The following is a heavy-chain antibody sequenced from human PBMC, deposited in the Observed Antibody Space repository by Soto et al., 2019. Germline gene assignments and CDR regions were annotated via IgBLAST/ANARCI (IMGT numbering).Heavy chain of an antibody. D-gene: IGHD5-18*01. Sequence: ASVKVSCKASGYTFTSYYMHWVRQAPGQGLEWMGIINPSGGSTSYAQKFQGRVTMTRDTSTSTVYMELSSLRSEDTAVYYCARDIFGGYSYFYSFTALDAFDIWGQGTMVTVSS. J-gene: IGHJ3*02. CDR1: GYTFTSYY. CDR2: INPSGGST. V-gene: IGHV1-46*01. CDR3: ARDIFGGYSYFYSFTALDAFDI.